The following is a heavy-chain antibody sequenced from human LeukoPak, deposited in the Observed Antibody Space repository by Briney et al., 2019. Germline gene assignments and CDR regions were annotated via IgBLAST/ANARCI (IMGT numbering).Heavy chain of an antibody. V-gene: IGHV3-74*01. CDR2: ITSDGSST. CDR1: QFTFSSYW. J-gene: IGHJ4*02. CDR3: ARDGSLPDY. Sequence: PGGSLRLSCAASQFTFSSYWMHWVRQAPGKGLVGVSFITSDGSSTSYADYVKGRFTISRDNAKNMLYLQMNSLRAEDTAVYYCARDGSLPDYWGQGTLVTVSS. D-gene: IGHD5-12*01.